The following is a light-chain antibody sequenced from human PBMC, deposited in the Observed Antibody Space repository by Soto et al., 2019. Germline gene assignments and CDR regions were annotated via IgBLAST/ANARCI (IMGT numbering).Light chain of an antibody. CDR2: AAS. Sequence: DIQMTQSPSSLSASVGDAVTITCRAGHSIGTYLSWYQVKPGKPPRLLIYAASSLQTGVPSRFSGSGSGTDFTLTITGLQPEDFATYSCQQSYNSPPTFGHGTRVQLE. CDR3: QQSYNSPPT. CDR1: HSIGTY. V-gene: IGKV1-39*01. J-gene: IGKJ1*01.